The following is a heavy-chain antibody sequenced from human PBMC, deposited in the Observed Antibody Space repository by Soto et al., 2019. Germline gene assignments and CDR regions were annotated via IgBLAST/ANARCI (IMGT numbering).Heavy chain of an antibody. D-gene: IGHD3-10*01. Sequence: HPVGSLRLSCAASGFTFSSYAMHWVRQAPGKGLEWVAVISYDGSNKYYADSVKGRFTISRDNSKNTLYLQMNSLRAEDTAVYYCARGGFYNWNYYYYGSGTEYYYYYGMDVWGQGTTVTVSS. J-gene: IGHJ6*02. V-gene: IGHV3-30-3*01. CDR1: GFTFSSYA. CDR3: ARGGFYNWNYYYYGSGTEYYYYYGMDV. CDR2: ISYDGSNK.